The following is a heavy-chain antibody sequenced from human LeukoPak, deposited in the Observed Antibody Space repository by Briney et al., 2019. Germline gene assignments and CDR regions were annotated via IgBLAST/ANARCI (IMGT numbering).Heavy chain of an antibody. Sequence: VASVKVSCKASGGTFSSYAISWVRQAPGQGLEWMGGIIPIFGTANYAQKFQGRVTITADESTSTAYMELSSLRSEDTAVYYCARSRPLGGAFDIWGQGTMVTVSS. D-gene: IGHD3-16*01. V-gene: IGHV1-69*13. CDR3: ARSRPLGGAFDI. CDR2: IIPIFGTA. CDR1: GGTFSSYA. J-gene: IGHJ3*02.